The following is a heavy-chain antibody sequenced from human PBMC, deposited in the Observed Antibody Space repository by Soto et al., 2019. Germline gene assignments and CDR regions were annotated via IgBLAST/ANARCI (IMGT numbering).Heavy chain of an antibody. CDR1: GGTFSSYA. CDR3: ATHRPFGLEAAPREGVDV. Sequence: QVQLVQSGAEVKKPGSSVKVSCKTSGGTFSSYAISWVRQAPGQGREWMGGIIPIFGRTNYAQKLQGRVTITADESTTTAYMDLSSLRSEDTAVYYCATHRPFGLEAAPREGVDVWGQGTTVTVSS. V-gene: IGHV1-69*01. CDR2: IIPIFGRT. J-gene: IGHJ6*02. D-gene: IGHD6-13*01.